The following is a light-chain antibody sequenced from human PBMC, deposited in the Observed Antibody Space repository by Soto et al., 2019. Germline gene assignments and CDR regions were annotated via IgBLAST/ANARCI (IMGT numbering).Light chain of an antibody. CDR2: AAS. J-gene: IGKJ1*01. Sequence: DIQMTQSPSSLSASLGDRVTVTCRASQSISSFLNWYQQKPGKAPKLLIYAASSLQSGVPSRFSGSGSGTDFTLTISSLQPEDFATYYCQQSYSSPRPFGQGTKVEIE. CDR1: QSISSF. CDR3: QQSYSSPRP. V-gene: IGKV1-39*01.